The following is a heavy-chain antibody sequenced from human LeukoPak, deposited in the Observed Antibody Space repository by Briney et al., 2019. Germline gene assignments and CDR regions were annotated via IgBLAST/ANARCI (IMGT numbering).Heavy chain of an antibody. CDR1: GDSVSSNSAA. V-gene: IGHV6-1*01. Sequence: SQTLSLTCAISGDSVSSNSAAWNWIRQSPSRGLEWLGRTYYRSKWYNDYAVSVKSRITINPDTSKNEFSLQLKSVTPEDTAVYYCARDRVLLWFGGGGLDGMDVWGKGTTVTVSS. CDR2: TYYRSKWYN. J-gene: IGHJ6*04. D-gene: IGHD3-10*01. CDR3: ARDRVLLWFGGGGLDGMDV.